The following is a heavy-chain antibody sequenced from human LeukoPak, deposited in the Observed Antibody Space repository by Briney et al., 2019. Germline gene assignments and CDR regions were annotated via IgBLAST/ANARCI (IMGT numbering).Heavy chain of an antibody. CDR2: IRYDGSNK. D-gene: IGHD6-6*01. J-gene: IGHJ4*02. Sequence: GGSLRLSCAASGFTFSSYGMHWVRQAPGKGLEWVAFIRYDGSNKYYADSVKGRFTISRDNSKNTLYLQMNSLRAEDTAVYYCAKDQNVGSPPGKSYSSYNYWGQGTLVTVSS. CDR1: GFTFSSYG. V-gene: IGHV3-30*02. CDR3: AKDQNVGSPPGKSYSSYNY.